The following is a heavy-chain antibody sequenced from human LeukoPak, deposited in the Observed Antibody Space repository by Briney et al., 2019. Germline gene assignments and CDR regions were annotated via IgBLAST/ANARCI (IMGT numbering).Heavy chain of an antibody. V-gene: IGHV3-21*01. D-gene: IGHD6-6*01. J-gene: IGHJ3*02. CDR1: GFTFSSYS. Sequence: GGSLRLSCAASGFTFSSYSMNWVRQAPGKGLEWVSSISSSSSYIYYADSVKGRFTISRDNAKNSLYLQMSSLRAEDTAVYYCARGLDSSSDAFDIWGQGTMVTVSS. CDR3: ARGLDSSSDAFDI. CDR2: ISSSSSYI.